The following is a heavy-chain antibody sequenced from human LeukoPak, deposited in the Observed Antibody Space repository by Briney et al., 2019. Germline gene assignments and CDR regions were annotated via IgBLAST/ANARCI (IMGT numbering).Heavy chain of an antibody. D-gene: IGHD3-9*01. Sequence: GGSLRLSCAASGFTFSSYEMNWVRQAPGKGLEWVSYISSSGSTIYYADSVKGRFTISRDNAKNSLYLQMNSQRAEDTAVYYCARAGGKRYFDWLYFDYWGQGTLVTVSS. CDR3: ARAGGKRYFDWLYFDY. CDR2: ISSSGSTI. CDR1: GFTFSSYE. V-gene: IGHV3-48*03. J-gene: IGHJ4*02.